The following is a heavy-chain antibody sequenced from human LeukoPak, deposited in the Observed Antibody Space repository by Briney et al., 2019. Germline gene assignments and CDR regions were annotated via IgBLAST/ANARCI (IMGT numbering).Heavy chain of an antibody. CDR1: GGTFSSYA. Sequence: SVKVSCKASGGTFSSYAISWVRQAPGQGLEWMGRIIPILGIANYAQKFQGRVTITADKSTSTAYMELSSLRSEDTAVYYCARDRTIAVAGDSSLFSAPDIWFDPWGQGTLVTVSS. CDR3: ARDRTIAVAGDSSLFSAPDIWFDP. CDR2: IIPILGIA. D-gene: IGHD6-19*01. V-gene: IGHV1-69*04. J-gene: IGHJ5*02.